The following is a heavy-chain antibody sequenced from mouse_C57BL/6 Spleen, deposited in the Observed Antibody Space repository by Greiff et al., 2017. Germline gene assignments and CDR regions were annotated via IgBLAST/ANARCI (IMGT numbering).Heavy chain of an antibody. CDR1: GYTFTSYW. CDR3: ARDSSGYRFAY. J-gene: IGHJ3*01. Sequence: VQLQQPGAELVRPGSSVKLSCKASGYTFTSYWMHWVKQRPIQGLEWIGNIDPSDSETHYNQKFKDKATLTVDKSSSTAYMQRSSLTSEDSAVYYCARDSSGYRFAYWGQGTLVTVSA. V-gene: IGHV1-52*01. D-gene: IGHD3-2*02. CDR2: IDPSDSET.